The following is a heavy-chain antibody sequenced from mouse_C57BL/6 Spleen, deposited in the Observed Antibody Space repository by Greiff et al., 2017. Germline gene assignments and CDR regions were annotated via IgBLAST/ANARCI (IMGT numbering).Heavy chain of an antibody. J-gene: IGHJ4*01. CDR3: ARELGRDAMDY. Sequence: VQLHQPGAELVRPGSSVKLSCKASGYTFTSYWMHWVKQRPIQGLEWIGNIDPSDSETHYNQKFKDKATLTVDKSSSTAYMQLSSLTSEYSAVYYCARELGRDAMDYWGQGTSVTVSS. CDR1: GYTFTSYW. D-gene: IGHD4-1*01. V-gene: IGHV1-52*01. CDR2: IDPSDSET.